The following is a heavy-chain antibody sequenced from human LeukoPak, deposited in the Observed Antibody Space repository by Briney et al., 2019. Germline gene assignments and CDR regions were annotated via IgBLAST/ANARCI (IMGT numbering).Heavy chain of an antibody. CDR2: INSDGSST. J-gene: IGHJ4*02. CDR3: ARAYSSGGSGSYLPGY. D-gene: IGHD3-10*01. CDR1: GFTFSSYG. V-gene: IGHV3-74*01. Sequence: GGSLRLSCAASGFTFSSYGMSWVRQAPGKGLVWVSRINSDGSSTSYADSVKGRFTISRDNAKNTLYLQMNSLRAEDTAVYYCARAYSSGGSGSYLPGYWGQGTLVTVSS.